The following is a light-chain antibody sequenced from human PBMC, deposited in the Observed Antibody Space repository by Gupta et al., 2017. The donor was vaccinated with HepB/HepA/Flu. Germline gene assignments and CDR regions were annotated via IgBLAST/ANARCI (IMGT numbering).Light chain of an antibody. J-gene: IGLJ2*01. Sequence: QSALTQPAYVSGSPGQSITMPCTGTSSDVGYYNLVYWYQHPPGKAPRLIIFEVSKRPSGVSNLFSVSKSCNSASLTISGLQAEDEAYYYCCSYACGSPYVLFGGGTKLTVL. CDR2: EVS. CDR3: CSYACGSPYVL. V-gene: IGLV2-23*02. CDR1: SSDVGYYNL.